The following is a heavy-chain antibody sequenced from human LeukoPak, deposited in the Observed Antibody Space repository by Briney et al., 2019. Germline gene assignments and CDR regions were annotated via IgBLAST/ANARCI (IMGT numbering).Heavy chain of an antibody. D-gene: IGHD3-22*01. CDR3: AKINYYDSSGYQNDDY. J-gene: IGHJ4*02. V-gene: IGHV3-53*05. Sequence: GGSLRLSCAASGFTVSSNYMSWVRQAPGKGLEWVSVIYSGGSTYYADSVKGRFTISRDNSKNTLYLQMNSLRAEDTAVYYCAKINYYDSSGYQNDDYWGQGTLVTVSA. CDR2: IYSGGST. CDR1: GFTVSSNY.